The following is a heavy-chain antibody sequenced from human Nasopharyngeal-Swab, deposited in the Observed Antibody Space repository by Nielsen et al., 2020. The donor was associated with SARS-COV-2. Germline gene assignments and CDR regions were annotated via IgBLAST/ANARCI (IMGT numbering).Heavy chain of an antibody. Sequence: GGSLRLSCAASGFTFSSYGMHWVRQAPGKGLEWVAVIWYDGSNKYYADSVKGRFTISRDNSKNTLYLQMNSLRAEDTAVYYCAKLILYCSGGSCSFDYWGQGTLVTVSS. D-gene: IGHD2-15*01. CDR1: GFTFSSYG. CDR3: AKLILYCSGGSCSFDY. CDR2: IWYDGSNK. J-gene: IGHJ4*02. V-gene: IGHV3-30*02.